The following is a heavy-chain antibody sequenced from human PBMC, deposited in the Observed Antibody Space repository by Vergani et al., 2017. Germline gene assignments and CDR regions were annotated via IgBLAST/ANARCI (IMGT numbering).Heavy chain of an antibody. Sequence: EVQLLEPGGGLVQPGGSLRLPCAASGFTFSSYAMSWVRQAPGRGLEWVSAISGSGGSTYHADAVKGRFTHSRDNPKNTLYLQMNSLRAEDTAGYYCAEGGGYSFGRDWYCRDVWGQGTTVTVSS. CDR3: AEGGGYSFGRDWYCRDV. D-gene: IGHD5-18*01. CDR2: ISGSGGST. J-gene: IGHJ6*02. V-gene: IGHV3-23*01. CDR1: GFTFSSYA.